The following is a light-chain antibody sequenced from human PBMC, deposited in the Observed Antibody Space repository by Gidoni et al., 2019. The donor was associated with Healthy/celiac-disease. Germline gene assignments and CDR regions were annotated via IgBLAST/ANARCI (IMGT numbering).Light chain of an antibody. V-gene: IGKV1-39*01. J-gene: IGKJ3*01. CDR1: QSISSY. CDR2: AAS. Sequence: DIQMTKSPSSLSASVGDRVTITCRASQSISSYLNWYQQKPGKAPKLLIYAASSLHSGVPSRLMGSGSGTDFTLTISSLQPEDFATYYCQHSYSTPSTFGPGTKVDIK. CDR3: QHSYSTPST.